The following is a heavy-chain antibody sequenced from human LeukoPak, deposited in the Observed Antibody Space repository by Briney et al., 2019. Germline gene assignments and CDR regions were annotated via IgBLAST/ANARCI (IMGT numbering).Heavy chain of an antibody. CDR1: GFTFSSYA. CDR3: AKGSVVVVAANFDY. Sequence: GGSLRLSCAASGFTFSSYAMSRVRQAPGKGLEWVSAISGSGGSTYYADSVKGRFTISRDNSKNTLYLQMNSLRAEDTAVYYCAKGSVVVVAANFDYWGQGTLVTVSS. D-gene: IGHD2-15*01. J-gene: IGHJ4*02. V-gene: IGHV3-23*01. CDR2: ISGSGGST.